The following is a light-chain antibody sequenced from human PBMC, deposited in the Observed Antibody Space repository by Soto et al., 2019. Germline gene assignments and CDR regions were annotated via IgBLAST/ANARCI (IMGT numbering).Light chain of an antibody. V-gene: IGLV2-14*01. CDR3: SSYTRSSTYV. J-gene: IGLJ1*01. Sequence: QSALTQPASVSGSPGQSITISCTGTSSDVGDYNFVSWYQQHPGKAPKLMIFEVSNRPSGVSNRFSGSKSGNTASLTISGLQAEDEADYYCSSYTRSSTYVFGTGTQLTVL. CDR1: SSDVGDYNF. CDR2: EVS.